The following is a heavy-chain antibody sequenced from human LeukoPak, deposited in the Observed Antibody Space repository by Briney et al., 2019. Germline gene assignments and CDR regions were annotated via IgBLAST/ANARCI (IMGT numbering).Heavy chain of an antibody. CDR2: MNPNSGNT. CDR3: ARGRGGGSYFDY. J-gene: IGHJ4*02. V-gene: IGHV1-8*01. D-gene: IGHD1-26*01. CDR1: GYTFTSYG. Sequence: ASVKVSCKASGYTFTSYGLSWVRQATGQGLEWMGWMNPNSGNTGYAQKFQGRVTMTRNTSISTAYMELSSLRSEDTAVYYCARGRGGGSYFDYWGQGTLVTVSS.